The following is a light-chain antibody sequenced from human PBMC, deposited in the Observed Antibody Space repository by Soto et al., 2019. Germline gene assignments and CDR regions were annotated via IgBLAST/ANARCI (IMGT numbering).Light chain of an antibody. V-gene: IGKV3-11*01. CDR1: QSVSSR. CDR2: DAS. CDR3: QQRSNWPPIT. Sequence: EIVLTQSPGTLSLSPGERATLSCRASQSVSSRLAWYQQKPGQAPRLLIYDASNRATGIPARFSSSGSGTDFTLTISSLEPEDFAVYYCQQRSNWPPITFGQGTRLEIK. J-gene: IGKJ5*01.